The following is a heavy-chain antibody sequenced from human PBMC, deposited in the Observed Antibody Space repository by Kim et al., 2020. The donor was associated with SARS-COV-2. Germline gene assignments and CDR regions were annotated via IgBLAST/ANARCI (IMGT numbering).Heavy chain of an antibody. V-gene: IGHV3-48*03. J-gene: IGHJ3*02. Sequence: GGSLRLSCAASGFTFRSYEMNWVRQAPGKGLEWVSYISGGGSSKYYADSVKGRFTISRDNAKDSLYLQMNGLRAEDTAVYYCAREVVVSPDAFDIWGQGTMVTVSS. CDR1: GFTFRSYE. CDR2: ISGGGSSK. CDR3: AREVVVSPDAFDI. D-gene: IGHD3-22*01.